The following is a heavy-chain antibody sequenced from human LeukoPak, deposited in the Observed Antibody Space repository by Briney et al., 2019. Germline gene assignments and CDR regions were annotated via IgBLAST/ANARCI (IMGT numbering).Heavy chain of an antibody. V-gene: IGHV3-23*01. D-gene: IGHD3-3*01. J-gene: IGHJ3*02. Sequence: GGSLRLSCAASGFTFSSYGMSWVRQASGKGLEWVSAISGSGGSTYYADSVKGRFTISRDNSKNTLYLQMNSLRAEDTAVYYCAKDNHDFWSGTPEAFDIWGQGTMVTVSS. CDR2: ISGSGGST. CDR3: AKDNHDFWSGTPEAFDI. CDR1: GFTFSSYG.